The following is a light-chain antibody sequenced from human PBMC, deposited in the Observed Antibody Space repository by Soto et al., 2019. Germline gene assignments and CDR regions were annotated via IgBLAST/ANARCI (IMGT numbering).Light chain of an antibody. CDR1: QSVSNTY. Sequence: EIVLTQSPGTLSLSPGERATLSCRASQSVSNTYLAWYQQKPGQAPRLLIYDASSRATDIPDRFSGSGSGTAFTLTISRMEPEDFAVYYCQQYGRSPGLFTFGPGTKVDIK. CDR2: DAS. CDR3: QQYGRSPGLFT. V-gene: IGKV3-20*01. J-gene: IGKJ3*01.